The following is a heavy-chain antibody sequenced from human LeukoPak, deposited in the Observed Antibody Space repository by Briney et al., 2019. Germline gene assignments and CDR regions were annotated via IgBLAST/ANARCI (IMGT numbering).Heavy chain of an antibody. CDR2: ISGSGGST. V-gene: IGHV3-23*01. CDR3: AKKRDIVVVVAAVDY. Sequence: GGSLRLSCAASGFTFSSYAMSWVRQAPGKGLEWVSAISGSGGSTYYADSAKGRFTISRDNSKNTLYLQMNSLRAEDTAVYYCAKKRDIVVVVAAVDYWGQGTLVTVSS. CDR1: GFTFSSYA. D-gene: IGHD2-15*01. J-gene: IGHJ4*02.